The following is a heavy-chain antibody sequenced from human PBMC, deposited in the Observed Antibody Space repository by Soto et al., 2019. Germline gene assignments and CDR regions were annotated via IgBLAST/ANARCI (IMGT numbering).Heavy chain of an antibody. CDR2: INHSGST. D-gene: IGHD2-15*01. J-gene: IGHJ3*02. V-gene: IGHV4-34*01. CDR3: ARGYCSGGSCYSGGAFDI. Sequence: SETLSLTCAVYGGSFSGYYWSWIRQPPGKGLEWIGEINHSGSTNYNPSLKSRVTISVDTSKNQFSLKLSSVTAADTAVYYCARGYCSGGSCYSGGAFDIWGQGTMVTVSS. CDR1: GGSFSGYY.